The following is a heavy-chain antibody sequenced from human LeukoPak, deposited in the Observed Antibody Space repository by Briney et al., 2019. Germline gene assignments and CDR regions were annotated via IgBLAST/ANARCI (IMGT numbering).Heavy chain of an antibody. CDR2: IYYSGST. J-gene: IGHJ4*02. CDR1: GDSTSSGGYY. CDR3: AGGAGYCSTTTCYSYFAH. V-gene: IGHV4-31*03. Sequence: PSETLSLTCTVSGDSTSSGGYYWSWIRQHPGKGLEWIGYIYYSGSTYYNPSLKSRATISEDTSQNQFSLKLSSVTAADTAVYFCAGGAGYCSTTTCYSYFAHWGQGALVTVSS. D-gene: IGHD2-2*01.